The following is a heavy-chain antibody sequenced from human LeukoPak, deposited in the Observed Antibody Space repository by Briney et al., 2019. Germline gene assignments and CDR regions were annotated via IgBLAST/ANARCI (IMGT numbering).Heavy chain of an antibody. CDR3: ARGGFDYDILTGSYFDY. CDR2: ISSSSSTI. Sequence: GGSLRLSCAASGFTFSSYSMNWVRQAPGKGLEWVSYISSSSSTIYYADSVKGRFTISRDNAKNSLYLQMNSLRAEGTAVYYCARGGFDYDILTGSYFDYWGQGTLVTVSS. V-gene: IGHV3-48*04. J-gene: IGHJ4*02. CDR1: GFTFSSYS. D-gene: IGHD3-9*01.